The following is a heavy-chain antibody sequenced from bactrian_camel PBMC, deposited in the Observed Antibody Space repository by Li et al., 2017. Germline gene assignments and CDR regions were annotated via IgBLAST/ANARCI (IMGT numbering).Heavy chain of an antibody. J-gene: IGHJ4*01. D-gene: IGHD6*01. V-gene: IGHV3-3*01. CDR3: ATDPRAYGGACVRQMRAPGYSSASAL. Sequence: HVQLVESGGGSVQPGGSLRLSCTVSGYTFSRNCLGWFRQAPGKEREAVASIYSGGRGTYYADSVEGRFTMSRDNDWRTVYLQMNGLTPEDTAMCICATDPRAYGGACVRQMRAPGYSSASALWGQGTQVTVS. CDR2: IYSGGRGT. CDR1: GYTFSRNC.